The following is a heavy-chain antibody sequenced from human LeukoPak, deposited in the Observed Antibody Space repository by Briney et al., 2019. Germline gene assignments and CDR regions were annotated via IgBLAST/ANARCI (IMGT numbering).Heavy chain of an antibody. Sequence: PSETLPLTCTVSGGSISSYYWSWIRQPPGKGLEWIGYIYYSGSTNYNPSLKSRVTISVDTSKNQFSLKLSSVTAADTAVYYCARETYGDYEVGMDVWGKGTTVTVSS. CDR1: GGSISSYY. J-gene: IGHJ6*04. CDR3: ARETYGDYEVGMDV. D-gene: IGHD4-17*01. V-gene: IGHV4-59*01. CDR2: IYYSGST.